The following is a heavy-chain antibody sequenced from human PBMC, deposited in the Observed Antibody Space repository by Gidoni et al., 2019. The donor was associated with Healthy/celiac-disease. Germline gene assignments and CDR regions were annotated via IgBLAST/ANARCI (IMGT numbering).Heavy chain of an antibody. V-gene: IGHV4-61*02. CDR1: GGSTRSASYY. CDR2: IYTSGST. CDR3: ARDHPPSGRLRPYYYYYGMDV. D-gene: IGHD3-10*01. Sequence: QLQLQESGPGLVTPSQTLSLTFTVSGGSTRSASYYSSWLRQPAGRGLEWNGRIYTSGSTNYNPSLKSRVTISVDTSKNQFSLKLSSVTAADTAVYYCARDHPPSGRLRPYYYYYGMDVWGQGTTVTVSS. J-gene: IGHJ6*02.